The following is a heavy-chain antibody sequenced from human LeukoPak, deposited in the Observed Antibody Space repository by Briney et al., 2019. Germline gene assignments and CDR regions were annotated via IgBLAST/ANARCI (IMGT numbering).Heavy chain of an antibody. CDR1: GFTFSSYA. CDR2: IRGSGGST. V-gene: IGHV3-23*01. J-gene: IGHJ4*02. CDR3: AKSVRRYYDSSGFDF. D-gene: IGHD3-22*01. Sequence: GGSLRLSCAASGFTFSSYAMNWVRQAPGKGLEWVSGIRGSGGSTYYTDSVKGRFTISRDNSKNTVYLQMNSLGAEDTAVYYCAKSVRRYYDSSGFDFWGQGTLVTVSP.